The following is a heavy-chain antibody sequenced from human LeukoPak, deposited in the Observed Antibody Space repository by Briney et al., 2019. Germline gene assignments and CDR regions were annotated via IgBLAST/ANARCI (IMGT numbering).Heavy chain of an antibody. CDR3: ARAYSSSGYFDY. J-gene: IGHJ4*02. V-gene: IGHV3-66*02. CDR1: GFTVSSNY. D-gene: IGHD6-6*01. Sequence: PGGSLRLSCAASGFTVSSNYMSWVRQAPGKGLEWVSVIYSGGSTYYADPVKGRFTISRDNSKNTLYLQMNSLRAEDTAVYYCARAYSSSGYFDYWGQGTLVTVSS. CDR2: IYSGGST.